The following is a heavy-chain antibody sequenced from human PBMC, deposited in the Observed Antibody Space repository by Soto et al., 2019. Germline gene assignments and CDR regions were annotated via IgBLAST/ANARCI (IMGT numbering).Heavy chain of an antibody. CDR3: ARLESPAKFDY. CDR1: GYSFTNYW. CDR2: IYPGDSDT. V-gene: IGHV5-51*01. J-gene: IGHJ4*02. D-gene: IGHD2-15*01. Sequence: PGESLKISCKGSGYSFTNYWIGWVRQMPGKGLEWMGIIYPGDSDTRYSPSFQGQVTFSPDKAISTAYLQWSSLKASDTAIYYYARLESPAKFDYWGQGTLVTVSS.